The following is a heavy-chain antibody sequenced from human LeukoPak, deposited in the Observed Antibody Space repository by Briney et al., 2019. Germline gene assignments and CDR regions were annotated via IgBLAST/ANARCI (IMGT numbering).Heavy chain of an antibody. CDR2: IRYDGSSK. D-gene: IGHD6-19*01. CDR1: GFTFSSYG. J-gene: IGHJ6*03. V-gene: IGHV3-30*02. Sequence: GGSLRLSCAASGFTFSSYGMHWVRQAPGKGLEWVSFIRYDGSSKYYADSVKGRFTISRDNSKNTLYLQMNNLRAEDTAVYYCAKGGEWLVSSAFYYYYMDVWGKGTTVTISS. CDR3: AKGGEWLVSSAFYYYYMDV.